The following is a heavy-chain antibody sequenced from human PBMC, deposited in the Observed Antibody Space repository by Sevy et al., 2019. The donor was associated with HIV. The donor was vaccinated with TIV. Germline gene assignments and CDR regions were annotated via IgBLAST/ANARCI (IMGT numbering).Heavy chain of an antibody. D-gene: IGHD3-3*01. CDR2: IYYSGST. Sequence: SETLSLTCTVSGGSISSSSYYWGRIRQPPGKGLEWIGSIYYSGSTYYNPSLKSRVTISVDTSKNQFSLKLSSVTAADTAVYYCARALRLTYYDFWSGQYYFDYWGQGTLVTVSS. J-gene: IGHJ4*02. CDR1: GGSISSSSYY. CDR3: ARALRLTYYDFWSGQYYFDY. V-gene: IGHV4-39*01.